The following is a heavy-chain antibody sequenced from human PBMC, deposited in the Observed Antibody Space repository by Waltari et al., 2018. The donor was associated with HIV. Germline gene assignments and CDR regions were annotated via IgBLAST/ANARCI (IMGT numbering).Heavy chain of an antibody. CDR2: ISNDGSKK. D-gene: IGHD7-27*01. J-gene: IGHJ4*02. CDR3: VRALGDY. Sequence: QVQLVASGGGVVQPGKSLRPPCAASGFTFSNFGMHWVRQAPGKGLEWVALISNDGSKKYYADSVKGRFTISRANSKNTLYLQMNSLRPDDTAVYYCVRALGDYWGQGTLVTISS. CDR1: GFTFSNFG. V-gene: IGHV3-30-3*01.